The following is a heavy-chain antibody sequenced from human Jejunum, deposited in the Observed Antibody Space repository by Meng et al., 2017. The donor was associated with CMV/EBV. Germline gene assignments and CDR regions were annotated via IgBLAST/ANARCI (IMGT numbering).Heavy chain of an antibody. CDR3: ANQLPWNYYYGMDL. V-gene: IGHV3-23*03. J-gene: IGHJ6*02. D-gene: IGHD2-2*01. CDR2: IYSGGSGT. CDR1: GFTFSSYA. Sequence: SGFTFSSYAMSWVRQAPGKGLEWVSVIYSGGSGTNYVDSVKGRFIVSRDDFKNTLYLQMNSLRAEDTALYYCANQLPWNYYYGMDLWGQGTTVTVSS.